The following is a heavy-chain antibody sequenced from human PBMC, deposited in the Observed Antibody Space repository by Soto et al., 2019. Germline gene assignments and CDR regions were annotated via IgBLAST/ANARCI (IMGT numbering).Heavy chain of an antibody. CDR3: ARDFKSEILTSYYGMDV. J-gene: IGHJ6*02. Sequence: EVQLVESGGGLVKPGGSLRLSCAASGFTFSDYSMIWVRQAPGQGLEWVSCISTTSTYIYYADSVKGRFTISRDNAKNSLFLQMDSLRAEDTAVYYCARDFKSEILTSYYGMDVWGQGTTVTVSS. CDR1: GFTFSDYS. CDR2: ISTTSTYI. V-gene: IGHV3-21*01.